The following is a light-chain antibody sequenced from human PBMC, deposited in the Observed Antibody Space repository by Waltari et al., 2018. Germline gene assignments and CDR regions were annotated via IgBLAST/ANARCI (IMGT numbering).Light chain of an antibody. V-gene: IGKV1-5*03. J-gene: IGKJ1*01. CDR2: KAS. CDR3: QQYNSYSGT. CDR1: QRISSR. Sequence: DIQMTQSPSTLSASVGDRVTITSRASQRISSRLAWYQQKPGKAPKLLIYKASSLESGIPSRFSGSGSGTEFTLTISSLQPDDFATYYCQQYNSYSGTFGQGTKVEIK.